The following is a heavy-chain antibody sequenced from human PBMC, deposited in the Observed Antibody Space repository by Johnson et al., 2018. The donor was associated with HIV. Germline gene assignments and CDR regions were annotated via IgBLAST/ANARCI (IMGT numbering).Heavy chain of an antibody. Sequence: VQLVESGGGLAQPGGSLRLSCAATGFTLSNYWMHWVRQVPGKGLVWVSRINKAGSDTTYGDTVMGRFTISRDDAKNTLYLQMNSLRAEDTAVYYCARDGNAGYCTNGVCYNDAFDIWGQGIMVTVSS. CDR2: INKAGSDT. D-gene: IGHD2-8*01. CDR1: GFTLSNYW. V-gene: IGHV3-74*01. J-gene: IGHJ3*02. CDR3: ARDGNAGYCTNGVCYNDAFDI.